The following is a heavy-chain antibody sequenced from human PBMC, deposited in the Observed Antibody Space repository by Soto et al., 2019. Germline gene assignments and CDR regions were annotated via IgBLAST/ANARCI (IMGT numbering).Heavy chain of an antibody. V-gene: IGHV4-30-4*01. CDR2: IYYSGST. J-gene: IGHJ6*02. CDR1: GGSISSGDYY. Sequence: QVQLQESGPGLVKPSQTLSLTCTVSGGSISSGDYYWSWIRQPPGKGLEWIGYIYYSGSTYYNPSLKSRVTISVDTSKTQFSLKLSSGTAADTAVYYCARDRSRGQDYYYGMDVWGQGTTVTVSS. CDR3: ARDRSRGQDYYYGMDV.